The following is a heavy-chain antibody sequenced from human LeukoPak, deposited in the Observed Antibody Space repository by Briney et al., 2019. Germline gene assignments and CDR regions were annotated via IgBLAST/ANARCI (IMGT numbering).Heavy chain of an antibody. V-gene: IGHV5-51*01. Sequence: GESLNISCKGSGYSFTSYLIGWVRQMPGKGLELMWIIYPGDADTRYTPPFRGHVTISADKSISTAYPQWSSLKASDTAMYYCARLWRGGGYFDYWGQGTLVTVSS. J-gene: IGHJ4*02. D-gene: IGHD3-16*01. CDR1: GYSFTSYL. CDR2: IYPGDADT. CDR3: ARLWRGGGYFDY.